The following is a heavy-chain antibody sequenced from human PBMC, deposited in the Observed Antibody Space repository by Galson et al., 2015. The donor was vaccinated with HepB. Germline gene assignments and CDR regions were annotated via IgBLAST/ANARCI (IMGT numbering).Heavy chain of an antibody. J-gene: IGHJ5*02. Sequence: CAISGDSVSSNTAAWNWIRQSPSRGLEWLGRTYYTSKRYDDYAVSVKSRITINPDTSKNQFSLQLNSVTPEDTAVYYCARGGTGFTRGWFDPWGQGTLVTVSS. CDR3: ARGGTGFTRGWFDP. D-gene: IGHD7-27*01. CDR2: TYYTSKRYD. CDR1: GDSVSSNTAA. V-gene: IGHV6-1*01.